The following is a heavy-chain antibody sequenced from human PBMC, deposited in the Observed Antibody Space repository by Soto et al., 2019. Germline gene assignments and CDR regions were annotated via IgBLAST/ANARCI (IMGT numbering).Heavy chain of an antibody. CDR1: GFTFSSYG. V-gene: IGHV3-33*01. D-gene: IGHD6-13*01. CDR2: IWYDGSNK. CDR3: ARDQKEGIIAAALDY. J-gene: IGHJ4*02. Sequence: QVQLVESGGGVVQPGRSLRLSCAASGFTFSSYGMHWVRQAPGKGLEWVAVIWYDGSNKYYADSVKGRFTISRDNSKKTLYLQMNSQRAEDTAVYYCARDQKEGIIAAALDYWGQGTLVTVSS.